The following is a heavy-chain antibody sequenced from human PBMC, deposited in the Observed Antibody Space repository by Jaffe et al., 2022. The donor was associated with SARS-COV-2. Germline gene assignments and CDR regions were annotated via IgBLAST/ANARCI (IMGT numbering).Heavy chain of an antibody. Sequence: DVQLVESGGGLVQPGGSLRLSCGASGFTFRNFWMQWVRQVPGQGLTWISGVSGDGSRTGYAESVKGRLTVSRDNANNTLYLEMTNLRVDDTAVYYCVRGFGFDVWGQGTMVAVSS. V-gene: IGHV3-74*01. CDR1: GFTFRNFW. CDR3: VRGFGFDV. CDR2: VSGDGSRT. D-gene: IGHD3-16*01. J-gene: IGHJ3*01.